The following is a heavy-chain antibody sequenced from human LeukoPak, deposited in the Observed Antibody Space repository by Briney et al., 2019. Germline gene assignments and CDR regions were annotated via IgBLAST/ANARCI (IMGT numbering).Heavy chain of an antibody. CDR1: GVSISSGGYY. J-gene: IGHJ4*02. Sequence: SETLSLTCTVSGVSISSGGYYWSWIRQPPGKGLEWIGYIYHSGSTYYNPSLKSRVTISVDRSKNQFSLKLSSVTAADTAVYYCARDRSRGWVDYWGQGTLVTVSS. V-gene: IGHV4-30-2*01. CDR2: IYHSGST. D-gene: IGHD6-19*01. CDR3: ARDRSRGWVDY.